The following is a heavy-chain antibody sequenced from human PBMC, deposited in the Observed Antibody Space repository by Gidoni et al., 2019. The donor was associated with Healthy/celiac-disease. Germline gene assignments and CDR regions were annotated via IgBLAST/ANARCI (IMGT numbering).Heavy chain of an antibody. CDR1: GGSISSSSYY. J-gene: IGHJ4*02. D-gene: IGHD3-22*01. V-gene: IGHV4-39*01. CDR3: ANGDDDSSGYYPTTIDY. CDR2: IYYSGST. Sequence: QLQLQESGPGLVKPSETLSLTCTVSGGSISSSSYYWGWIRQPPGKGLEWIGSIYYSGSTYYNPSLKSRVTISVDTSKNQFSLKLSSVTAADTAVYYCANGDDDSSGYYPTTIDYWGQGTLVTVSS.